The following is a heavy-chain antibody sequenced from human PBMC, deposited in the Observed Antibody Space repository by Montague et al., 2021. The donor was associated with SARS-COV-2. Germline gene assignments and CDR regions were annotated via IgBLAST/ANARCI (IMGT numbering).Heavy chain of an antibody. CDR1: GGSISSYH. J-gene: IGHJ5*02. D-gene: IGHD4-11*01. V-gene: IGHV4-59*01. CDR3: ARLDCDRNYVFDP. CDR2: IFHSGNT. Sequence: SETLSLTCSVSGGSISSYHWSWIRQPPGKGLEWIGYIFHSGNTNYNPSLKSRVTISVDTSKNQFSLRLTSVTAADTAVYYCARLDCDRNYVFDPWGQGTVVTVSS.